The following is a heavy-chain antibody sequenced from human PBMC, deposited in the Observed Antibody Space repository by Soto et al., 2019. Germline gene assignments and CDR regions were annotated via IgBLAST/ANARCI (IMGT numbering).Heavy chain of an antibody. J-gene: IGHJ4*02. CDR1: GFTFSSYA. D-gene: IGHD2-15*01. Sequence: GESLKISCAASGFTFSSYAMSWVRQAPGKGLEWVSAISGSGGSTYYADSVKGRFTISRDNSKNTLYLQMNSLRAEDTAVYYCAKDPMRYCSGGSCYSGYWGQGTLVTVSS. CDR3: AKDPMRYCSGGSCYSGY. V-gene: IGHV3-23*01. CDR2: ISGSGGST.